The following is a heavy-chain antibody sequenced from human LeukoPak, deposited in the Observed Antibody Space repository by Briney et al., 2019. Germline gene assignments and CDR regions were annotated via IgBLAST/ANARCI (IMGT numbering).Heavy chain of an antibody. V-gene: IGHV1-69*13. Sequence: ASVKVSCKASGGTFSSYAISWVRQAPGQGLEWMGGIIPIFGTANYAQKFQGRVTITADESTSTAYMELSSLRSEDTAVYYCARHPLGCCSSTSCEPFDYWGQGTLVTVSS. CDR1: GGTFSSYA. D-gene: IGHD2-2*01. J-gene: IGHJ4*02. CDR3: ARHPLGCCSSTSCEPFDY. CDR2: IIPIFGTA.